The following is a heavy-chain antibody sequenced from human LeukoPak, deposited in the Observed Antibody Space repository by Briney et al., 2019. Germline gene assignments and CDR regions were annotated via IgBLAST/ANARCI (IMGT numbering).Heavy chain of an antibody. CDR3: AKEKAVAARSNDD. Sequence: PGGSLRLSCAASVFTFSSYAMSWVRQAPGKGLEWVSAISGSGGSTYYADSVKGRFTISRDNSKNTLYLQMNNLRAENTAVYYCAKEKAVAARSNDDWGQGTLVTVSS. V-gene: IGHV3-23*01. J-gene: IGHJ4*02. D-gene: IGHD6-19*01. CDR1: VFTFSSYA. CDR2: ISGSGGST.